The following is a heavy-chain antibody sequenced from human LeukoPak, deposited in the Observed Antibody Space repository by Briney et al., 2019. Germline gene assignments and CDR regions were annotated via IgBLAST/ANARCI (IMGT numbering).Heavy chain of an antibody. V-gene: IGHV3-30*18. D-gene: IGHD3/OR15-3a*01. J-gene: IGHJ4*02. CDR2: ISYDGTNS. Sequence: PGGSLRLSCAASGFTFDSSGMHWVRQAPGKGLEWMAVISYDGTNSYYADSVKGRFAISRDNSKNTVFLQMNSLRVEDTAVYYCAKKYDNWIDYWGQGTLVTVSS. CDR3: AKKYDNWIDY. CDR1: GFTFDSSG.